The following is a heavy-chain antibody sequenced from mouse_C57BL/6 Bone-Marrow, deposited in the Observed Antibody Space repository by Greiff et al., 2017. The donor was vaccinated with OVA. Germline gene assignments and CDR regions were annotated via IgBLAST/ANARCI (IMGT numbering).Heavy chain of an antibody. CDR2: ISSGGDYT. V-gene: IGHV5-9-1*02. D-gene: IGHD4-1*01. Sequence: EVKLVESGEGLVKPGGSLKLSCAASGFTFSSYAMSWVRQTPEKRLEWVAYISSGGDYTYYADTVKGRFTISRDNARNTLYLQMSSLKSEDTAMYYCTRRDWDGAFDYWGQGTTLTVSS. J-gene: IGHJ2*01. CDR3: TRRDWDGAFDY. CDR1: GFTFSSYA.